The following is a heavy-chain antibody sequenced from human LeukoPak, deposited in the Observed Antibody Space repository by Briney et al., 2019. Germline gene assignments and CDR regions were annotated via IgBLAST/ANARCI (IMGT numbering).Heavy chain of an antibody. V-gene: IGHV1-18*01. CDR2: ISGYNGNT. J-gene: IGHJ4*02. D-gene: IGHD6-19*01. CDR1: GYTFTTHG. CDR3: AMWAGIAEAGFEGPFDY. Sequence: ASVKVSCKASGYTFTTHGLSWVRRAPGQGPEWMGRISGYNGNTNYAQEFQGRVTMTTDTSTNTAYMELRSLRSDDTAVYYCAMWAGIAEAGFEGPFDYWGQGTLVTVSS.